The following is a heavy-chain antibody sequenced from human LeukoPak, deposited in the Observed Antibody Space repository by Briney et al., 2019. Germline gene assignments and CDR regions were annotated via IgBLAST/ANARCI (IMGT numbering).Heavy chain of an antibody. V-gene: IGHV3-23*01. CDR1: GFTFNSYA. J-gene: IGHJ4*02. CDR2: IGTSAHST. D-gene: IGHD3-22*01. Sequence: GGSLRLSCAASGFTFNSYAMSWVRQAPGKGLEWVSTIGTSAHSTYYSDSVKGRFTISRDNSKNTLYLQMNSLRADDTAVYYCAKGGSGYYVLDYWGQGTLVTVSS. CDR3: AKGGSGYYVLDY.